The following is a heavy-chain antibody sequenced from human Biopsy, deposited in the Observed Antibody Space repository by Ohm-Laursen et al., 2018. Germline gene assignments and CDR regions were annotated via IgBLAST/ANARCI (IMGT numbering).Heavy chain of an antibody. CDR1: GDTLTVLS. D-gene: IGHD1-1*01. V-gene: IGHV1-24*01. Sequence: SVYLSCKVSGDTLTVLSTDWVRQAPGRGLGWMGGFAPENGKTVYAQNFKARVSMTEDTSTDTAYMEMRSLRSEDTAVNYCAADINVWNVNYWGQGTQVTVSS. CDR2: FAPENGKT. CDR3: AADINVWNVNY. J-gene: IGHJ4*02.